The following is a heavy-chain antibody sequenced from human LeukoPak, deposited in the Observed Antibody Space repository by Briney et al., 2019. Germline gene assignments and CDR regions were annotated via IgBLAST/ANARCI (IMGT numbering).Heavy chain of an antibody. V-gene: IGHV3-30*14. CDR2: ISYDGSNK. Sequence: PGGSLRLSCAASGFTFSSYAMHWVRQAPGKGLEWVAVISYDGSNKYYADSVKGRFTISRDNSKNTLYLQMNSLRPEDTAVYYCAKGYNYAYEYWGQGTLVTVSS. CDR1: GFTFSSYA. CDR3: AKGYNYAYEY. J-gene: IGHJ4*02. D-gene: IGHD5-18*01.